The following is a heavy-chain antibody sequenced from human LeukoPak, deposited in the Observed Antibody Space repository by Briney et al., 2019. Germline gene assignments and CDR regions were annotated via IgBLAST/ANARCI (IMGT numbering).Heavy chain of an antibody. V-gene: IGHV3-48*01. CDR3: ARDRVYYGD. D-gene: IGHD3-10*01. CDR1: GFTFSSYS. Sequence: QPGRSLRLSCAASGFTFSSYSMNWVRQAPGKGLEWVSYISSSSSTIYYADSVKGRFTISRDNAKNSLYLQMNSLRAEDTAVYYCARDRVYYGDWGQGTLVTVSS. CDR2: ISSSSSTI. J-gene: IGHJ1*01.